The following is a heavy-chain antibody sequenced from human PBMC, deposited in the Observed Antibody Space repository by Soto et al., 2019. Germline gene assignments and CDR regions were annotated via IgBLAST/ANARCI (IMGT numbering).Heavy chain of an antibody. CDR3: AKDKVPVVVTAPFDY. V-gene: IGHV3-30*18. J-gene: IGHJ4*02. CDR2: ISYDGSNK. CDR1: GFTFSSYG. Sequence: QVQLVESGGGVVQPGRSLRLSCAASGFTFSSYGMHWVRQAPGKGLEWEAVISYDGSNKYYADSVKGRFTVSRDKSKNTLYLQVNSLRAEDTAVYYCAKDKVPVVVTAPFDYWGQGTLVTVSS. D-gene: IGHD2-21*02.